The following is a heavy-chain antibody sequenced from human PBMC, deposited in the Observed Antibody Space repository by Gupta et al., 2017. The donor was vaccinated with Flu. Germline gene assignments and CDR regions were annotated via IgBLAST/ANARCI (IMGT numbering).Heavy chain of an antibody. V-gene: IGHV3-23*01. J-gene: IGHJ4*02. CDR2: ISGSGDST. D-gene: IGHD3-22*01. CDR3: AKDRSSRGYYYSSDY. Sequence: EVPVLESGGCLVQLGWSVRVSCAASGFFFNINAMTWVRQDPGKGLEGGSVISGSGDSTYYADYVKGRFTISKDNSKNRLYLQMNSLRAEDTAVYYCAKDRSSRGYYYSSDYWGQGTLVTVSS. CDR1: GFFFNINA.